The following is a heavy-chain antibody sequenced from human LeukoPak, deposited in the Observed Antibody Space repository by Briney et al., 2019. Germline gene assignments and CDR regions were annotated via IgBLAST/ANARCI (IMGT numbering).Heavy chain of an antibody. Sequence: SETLSLTCSVSGGSTSTYYWNWIRQPPGKGLEWIGYIYYSGSTNYNPSLKSRVTISVDTSKNQCSLKPSSVTAADTAVYYCARQGNDFWSFDIWGQGTMVTVSS. V-gene: IGHV4-59*08. CDR1: GGSTSTYY. CDR2: IYYSGST. CDR3: ARQGNDFWSFDI. J-gene: IGHJ3*02. D-gene: IGHD3-3*01.